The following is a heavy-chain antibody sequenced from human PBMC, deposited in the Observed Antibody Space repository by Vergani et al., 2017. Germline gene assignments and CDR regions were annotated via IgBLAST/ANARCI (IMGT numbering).Heavy chain of an antibody. CDR3: SRVSGTYSHYAMDV. CDR2: ISPRGGTT. CDR1: GYTFTTYY. J-gene: IGHJ6*02. V-gene: IGHV1-46*03. Sequence: QVQLVQSGAAVKKPGASVKVSCKTSGYTFTTYYVHWVRQAPGQGLEWMGVISPRGGTTAFAERFQGRVAMTRDTSTSTVYMELSSLRSDDTAVYYCSRVSGTYSHYAMDVWGQXP. D-gene: IGHD1-26*01.